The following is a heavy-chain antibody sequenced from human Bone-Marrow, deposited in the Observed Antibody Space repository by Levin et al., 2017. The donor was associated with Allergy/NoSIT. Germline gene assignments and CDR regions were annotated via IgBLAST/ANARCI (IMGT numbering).Heavy chain of an antibody. V-gene: IGHV4-39*01. Sequence: HSQTLSLTCTVSGGPISDSDYYWGWIRQPPGKGLEWIGTTYYRANTYYNPSFRNRVTISVDTYKNQFSLRVSSVTAADTAVYYCARLTASTSWYVAHYYYYMDLWGKGTTVTVSS. CDR2: TYYRANT. CDR1: GGPISDSDYY. D-gene: IGHD2-2*01. J-gene: IGHJ6*03. CDR3: ARLTASTSWYVAHYYYYMDL.